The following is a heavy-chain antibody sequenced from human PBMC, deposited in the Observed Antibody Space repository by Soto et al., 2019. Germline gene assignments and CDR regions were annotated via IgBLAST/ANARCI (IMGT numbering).Heavy chain of an antibody. CDR1: GFTFSSYA. J-gene: IGHJ3*02. CDR3: AKDQNDYIWGSYLDGAFDI. Sequence: EVQLLESGGGLVQPGGSLRLSCAASGFTFSSYAMSWVRQAPGKGLEWVSAISGSGGSTYYADSVKGRFTISRDNSKNTLYLQMNSLRAEDTAVYYCAKDQNDYIWGSYLDGAFDIWGQGTMVTVSS. D-gene: IGHD3-16*02. CDR2: ISGSGGST. V-gene: IGHV3-23*01.